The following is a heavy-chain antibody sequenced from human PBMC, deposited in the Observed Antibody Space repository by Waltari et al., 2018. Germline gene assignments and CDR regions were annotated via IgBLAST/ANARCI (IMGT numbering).Heavy chain of an antibody. CDR3: ARDENTAMVTRGGDY. Sequence: QVQLVQSGAEVKKPGASVKVSCKASGYTFTGYYMHWVRQAPGQGLEWMGWINPNSGGTNYAQKFQGRVTMTRDMSISTAYMELSRLRSDDTAVYYCARDENTAMVTRGGDYWGQGTLVTVSS. V-gene: IGHV1-2*02. J-gene: IGHJ4*02. D-gene: IGHD5-18*01. CDR1: GYTFTGYY. CDR2: INPNSGGT.